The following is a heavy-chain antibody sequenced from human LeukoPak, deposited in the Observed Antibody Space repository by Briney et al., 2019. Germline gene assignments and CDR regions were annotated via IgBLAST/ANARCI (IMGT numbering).Heavy chain of an antibody. CDR2: IHQHGNEK. V-gene: IGHV3-7*01. D-gene: IGHD2-8*01. CDR3: ATLNGPLFEY. Sequence: GGSLRLSCAASGFTFSNYWMSWVRQAPGKGLGWVASIHQHGNEKYFVDSVRGRFTISRDNAKNSLYLQMSSLRAEDTAVYYCATLNGPLFEYWGQGTLVTVSS. CDR1: GFTFSNYW. J-gene: IGHJ4*02.